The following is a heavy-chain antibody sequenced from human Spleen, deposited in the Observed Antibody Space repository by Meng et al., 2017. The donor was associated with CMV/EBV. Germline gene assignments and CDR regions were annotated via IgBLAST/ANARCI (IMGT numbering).Heavy chain of an antibody. J-gene: IGHJ4*02. Sequence: SLKISCAASGFTFDDYAMHWVRQAPGKGLEWVSGISWNSGSIGYADSVKGRFTISRDNAKNSLYLQMNSLRAEGTALYYCAKDINYYGSGKDYWGQGTLVTVSS. CDR3: AKDINYYGSGKDY. D-gene: IGHD3-10*01. CDR1: GFTFDDYA. CDR2: ISWNSGSI. V-gene: IGHV3-9*01.